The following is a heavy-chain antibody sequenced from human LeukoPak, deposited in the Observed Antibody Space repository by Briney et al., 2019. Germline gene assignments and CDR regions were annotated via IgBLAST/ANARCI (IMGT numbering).Heavy chain of an antibody. CDR3: ARDRGDYVYNPDY. D-gene: IGHD3-16*01. CDR2: INPSGGST. CDR1: GYSFTSYY. J-gene: IGHJ4*02. Sequence: ASVNVSCKASGYSFTSYYMHWVRQAAGQGLERMGIINPSGGSTSYAQKFQGRVTMTRDTSTSTVYMELSSLRSEDTAVYYCARDRGDYVYNPDYWGQGTLVTVSS. V-gene: IGHV1-46*01.